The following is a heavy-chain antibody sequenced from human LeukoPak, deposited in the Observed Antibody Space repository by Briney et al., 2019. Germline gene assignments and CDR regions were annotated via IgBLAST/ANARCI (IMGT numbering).Heavy chain of an antibody. D-gene: IGHD5-18*01. Sequence: ASVKVSCKASGYTFTDYYMHWVRQAPGQGLEWMGWINPNSGGTNYAQKFQGRVTMTRDTSISTAYMELSRLRSDDTAVYYCARKGYTGGYYYYMDVWGKGTMVTISS. CDR3: ARKGYTGGYYYYMDV. V-gene: IGHV1-2*02. J-gene: IGHJ6*03. CDR1: GYTFTDYY. CDR2: INPNSGGT.